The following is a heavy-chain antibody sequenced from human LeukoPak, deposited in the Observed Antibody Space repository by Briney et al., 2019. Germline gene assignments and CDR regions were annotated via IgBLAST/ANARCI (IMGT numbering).Heavy chain of an antibody. D-gene: IGHD3-22*01. Sequence: VASVKVSCKASGGTFSSYAISWVRQAPGQGLEWMGGIIPIFGTANYAQKFQGRVTITADKSTSTAHMELSGLRSEDTAVYYCARGGYYYDSSGYYGWFDPWGQGTLVTVSS. V-gene: IGHV1-69*06. CDR2: IIPIFGTA. CDR1: GGTFSSYA. J-gene: IGHJ5*02. CDR3: ARGGYYYDSSGYYGWFDP.